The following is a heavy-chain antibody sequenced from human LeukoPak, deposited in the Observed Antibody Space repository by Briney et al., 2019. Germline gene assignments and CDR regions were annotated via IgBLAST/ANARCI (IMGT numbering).Heavy chain of an antibody. D-gene: IGHD3-22*01. CDR1: GFTFSSYW. Sequence: GGSLRLSCVASGFTFSSYWMSWVRQAPGKGLEWVANIKQDGSEKYYVDSVKGRFTTSRDNAKNSPYLQMNSLRAEDTAVYYCARTVRGRYYDSSGYPDHWGQGTLVTVSS. V-gene: IGHV3-7*01. CDR2: IKQDGSEK. CDR3: ARTVRGRYYDSSGYPDH. J-gene: IGHJ5*02.